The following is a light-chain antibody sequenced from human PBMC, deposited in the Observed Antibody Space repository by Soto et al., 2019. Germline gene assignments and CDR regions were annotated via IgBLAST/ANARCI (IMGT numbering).Light chain of an antibody. CDR1: SSDVGGYNY. Sequence: QSVLTKPASVSGSPGQSITISCTGTSSDVGGYNYVSWYQQHPGKAPKVMIYEVSNRPSGVSNRFSGSKSGNTASLTISGLQAEDEADYYCCSYTNTNTLVFGTGTKLTVL. CDR3: CSYTNTNTLV. CDR2: EVS. J-gene: IGLJ1*01. V-gene: IGLV2-14*01.